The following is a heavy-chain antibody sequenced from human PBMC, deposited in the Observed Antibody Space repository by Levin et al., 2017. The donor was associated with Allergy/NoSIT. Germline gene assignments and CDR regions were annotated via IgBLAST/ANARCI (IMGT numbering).Heavy chain of an antibody. V-gene: IGHV3-11*01. CDR2: ISSSGSTI. CDR3: ARVGVNWNYGEAHFDY. D-gene: IGHD1-7*01. CDR1: GFTFSDYY. J-gene: IGHJ4*02. Sequence: GGSLRLSCAASGFTFSDYYMSWIRQAPGKGLEWVSYISSSGSTIYYADSVKGRFTISRDNAKNSLYLQMNSLRAEDTAVYYCARVGVNWNYGEAHFDYWGQGTLVTVSS.